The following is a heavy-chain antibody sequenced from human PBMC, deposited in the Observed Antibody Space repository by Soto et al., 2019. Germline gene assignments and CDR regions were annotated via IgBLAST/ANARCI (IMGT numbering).Heavy chain of an antibody. CDR1: GGSISSGGYS. J-gene: IGHJ2*01. Sequence: QLQLQESGSGLVKPSQTLSLTCAVSGGSISSGGYSWSWIRQPPGKGLEWIGYIYHSGSTYYNPSLKSPVTISVDRFKKQFPLKPSSVTAADTAVYYCARAATTIVVVPAAMSENHWYFDLWGRGTLVTVSS. CDR2: IYHSGST. D-gene: IGHD2-2*01. V-gene: IGHV4-30-2*01. CDR3: ARAATTIVVVPAAMSENHWYFDL.